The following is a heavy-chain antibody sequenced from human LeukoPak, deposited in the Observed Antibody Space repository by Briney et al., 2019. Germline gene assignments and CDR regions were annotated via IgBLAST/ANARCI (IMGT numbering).Heavy chain of an antibody. CDR3: ARAFVVGTTSGFGY. V-gene: IGHV3-30-3*01. CDR1: GFTFSSFG. CDR2: VSDDGSKE. Sequence: QPGRSLRLSCAASGFTFSSFGMYWVRQPPGKGLEWVAAVSDDGSKEYHADSVKGRFTISRDNSKNTLYLQMNSLRAEDAAVYYCARAFVVGTTSGFGYWGQGTLVTVSS. D-gene: IGHD1-26*01. J-gene: IGHJ4*02.